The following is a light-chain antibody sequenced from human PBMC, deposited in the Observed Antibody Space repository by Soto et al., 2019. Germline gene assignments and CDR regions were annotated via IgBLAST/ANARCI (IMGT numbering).Light chain of an antibody. CDR1: QGISSA. CDR3: QQFNSYPLT. Sequence: AIQLTQSPSSLSASVGDRVTITCRASQGISSALAWYQQKPGKAPKLLIYDASSLESRVPSRFSGSGSGTDFTLTISSLLPEDFATYYCQQFNSYPLTVGGGTKVDIK. V-gene: IGKV1-13*02. CDR2: DAS. J-gene: IGKJ4*01.